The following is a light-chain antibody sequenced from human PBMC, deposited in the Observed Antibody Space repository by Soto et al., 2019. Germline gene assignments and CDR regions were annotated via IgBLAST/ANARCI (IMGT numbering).Light chain of an antibody. CDR1: SSNIGAGYD. V-gene: IGLV1-40*01. CDR2: GNS. Sequence: QSVLTQPPSVSGAPGQRVTISYSGSSSNIGAGYDVNWYRQLPGTAPKLLIYGNSDRPSGVPDRFSGSKSGTSASLAITGLQAEDEADYFCQSYDRSLSTYVFGTATKLTVL. CDR3: QSYDRSLSTYV. J-gene: IGLJ1*01.